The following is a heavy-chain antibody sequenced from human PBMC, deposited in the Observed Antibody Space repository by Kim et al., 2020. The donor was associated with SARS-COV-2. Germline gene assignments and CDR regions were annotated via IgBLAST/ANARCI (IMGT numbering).Heavy chain of an antibody. CDR3: ARFLLGSSWSNGELTYGMDV. CDR1: GGTFSSYA. CDR2: IIPILGIA. Sequence: SVKVSCKASGGTFSSYAISWVRQAPGQGLEWMGRIIPILGIANYAQKFQGRVTITADKSTSTAYMELSSLRSEDTAVYYCARFLLGSSWSNGELTYGMDVWGQGTTVTVSS. J-gene: IGHJ6*02. D-gene: IGHD6-13*01. V-gene: IGHV1-69*04.